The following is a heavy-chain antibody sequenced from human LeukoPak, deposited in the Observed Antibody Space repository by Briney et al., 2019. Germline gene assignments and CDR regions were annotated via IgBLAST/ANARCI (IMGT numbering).Heavy chain of an antibody. CDR1: GFTFSSYA. D-gene: IGHD6-19*01. V-gene: IGHV3-23*01. CDR3: AKDGDSSGWLEYFQH. J-gene: IGHJ1*01. Sequence: GGSLRLSCASSGFTFSSYAMSWVSQAPGKGLEWVSAISSGSTYYADSVKGRFTISRDNSKNTMYLQMSSLRAEDTAVYYCAKDGDSSGWLEYFQHWGQGTLVTVSS. CDR2: ISSGST.